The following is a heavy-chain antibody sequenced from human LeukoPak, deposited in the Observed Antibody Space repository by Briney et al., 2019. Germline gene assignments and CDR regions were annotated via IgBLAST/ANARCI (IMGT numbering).Heavy chain of an antibody. D-gene: IGHD3-16*02. Sequence: GGSLRLSCVTSGFTFSDYFMNWIRQAPGKGPEWLSFINSDGNNIYYRDSVKGRFTISRDNSKNTLYLRMGSLRPEDMAVYFCTRGPGYDYVWGTYRADYWGQGTLVTVSS. CDR1: GFTFSDYF. V-gene: IGHV3-64*02. J-gene: IGHJ4*02. CDR3: TRGPGYDYVWGTYRADY. CDR2: INSDGNNI.